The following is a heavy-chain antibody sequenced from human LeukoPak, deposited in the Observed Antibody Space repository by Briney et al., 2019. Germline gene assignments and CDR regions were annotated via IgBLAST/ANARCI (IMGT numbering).Heavy chain of an antibody. CDR3: ARVDSPPYYDFWSGPNDAFDI. J-gene: IGHJ3*02. D-gene: IGHD3-3*01. V-gene: IGHV1-2*02. Sequence: GASVKVSCKASGYTFTGYYMHWVRQAPGQGLEWMGWINPNSGGTNYAQKFQGRVTMTRDTSISTAYMELSRLRPDDTAVYYCARVDSPPYYDFWSGPNDAFDIWGQGTMVTVSS. CDR1: GYTFTGYY. CDR2: INPNSGGT.